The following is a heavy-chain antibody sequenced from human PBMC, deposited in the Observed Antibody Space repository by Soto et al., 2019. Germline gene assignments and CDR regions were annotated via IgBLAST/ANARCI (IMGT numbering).Heavy chain of an antibody. CDR2: ISYDGSTK. CDR1: GFTFSSYG. D-gene: IGHD6-19*01. V-gene: IGHV3-30*03. J-gene: IGHJ3*02. CDR3: ASSIIGYSSGWYNDAFDI. Sequence: GGSLRLSCAASGFTFSSYGMHWVRQAPGKGLEWVAVISYDGSTKYYADSVKGRFTISRDNSKNTLYLQMNSLRAEDTAVYYCASSIIGYSSGWYNDAFDIWGQGTMVTVSS.